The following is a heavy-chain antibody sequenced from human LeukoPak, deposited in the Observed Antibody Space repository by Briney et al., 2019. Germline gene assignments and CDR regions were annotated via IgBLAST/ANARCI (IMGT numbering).Heavy chain of an antibody. Sequence: ASVKVSCKASGYTFTGYYMHWVRQAPGQGLEWMGWINPNSGGTNYAQKFQGRVTMTRGTSISTAYMELSRQRSDDTAVYYCARGGSGSYYLFDYWGQGTLVTISS. CDR2: INPNSGGT. D-gene: IGHD3-10*01. J-gene: IGHJ4*02. V-gene: IGHV1-2*02. CDR3: ARGGSGSYYLFDY. CDR1: GYTFTGYY.